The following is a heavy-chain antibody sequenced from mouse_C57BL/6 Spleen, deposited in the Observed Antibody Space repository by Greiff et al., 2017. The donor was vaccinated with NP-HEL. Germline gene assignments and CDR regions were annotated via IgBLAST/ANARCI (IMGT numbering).Heavy chain of an antibody. CDR2: IDPSDSYT. D-gene: IGHD2-1*01. CDR3: ERTESYGNYPYAMGY. V-gene: IGHV1-59*01. CDR1: GYTFTSYW. Sequence: VQLQQPGAELVRPGTSVKLSCKASGYTFTSYWMHWVKQRPGQGLEWIGVIDPSDSYTNYNQKFKGKATLTVDTSSSTAYMQLSSLTSEDSAVYYCERTESYGNYPYAMGYWGQGTSVTVSS. J-gene: IGHJ4*01.